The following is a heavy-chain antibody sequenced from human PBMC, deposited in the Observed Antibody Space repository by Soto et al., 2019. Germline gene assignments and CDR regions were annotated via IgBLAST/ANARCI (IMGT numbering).Heavy chain of an antibody. CDR3: AKGTQYDFWSGYCFDY. J-gene: IGHJ4*02. D-gene: IGHD3-3*01. Sequence: LRLSCAASGFTFSSYAMSWVRQAPGKGLEWVSAISGSGGSTYYADSVKGRCTISRDNSKNTLYLQMNSLRAEDTAVYYCAKGTQYDFWSGYCFDYWGQGTLGTVPQ. V-gene: IGHV3-23*01. CDR2: ISGSGGST. CDR1: GFTFSSYA.